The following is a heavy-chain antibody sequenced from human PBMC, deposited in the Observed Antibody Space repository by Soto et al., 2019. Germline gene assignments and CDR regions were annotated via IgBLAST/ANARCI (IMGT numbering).Heavy chain of an antibody. V-gene: IGHV4-59*01. J-gene: IGHJ3*02. CDR1: GCSISSYY. CDR2: IYYSGST. Sequence: SETLSLTCPVSGCSISSYYWSWIRQPPGKGLEWIGYIYYSGSTNYNPSLKSRVTISVDTSKNQFSLKLSSVTAADTAVYYCARDLYSSGWYDIWGQGTMVTVSS. D-gene: IGHD6-19*01. CDR3: ARDLYSSGWYDI.